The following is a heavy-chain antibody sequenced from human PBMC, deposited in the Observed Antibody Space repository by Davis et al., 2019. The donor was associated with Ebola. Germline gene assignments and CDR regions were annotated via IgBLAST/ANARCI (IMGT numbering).Heavy chain of an antibody. D-gene: IGHD4-17*01. CDR3: ARQRGGLRIWYFDL. Sequence: SETLSLTCTVSGGSISSYYWGWIRQPPGKGLEWIATIYYSGSTYYNPSLKSRVTISVDTSKNQFSLKLSSMTAADTAVYYCARQRGGLRIWYFDLWGRGTLVTVSS. J-gene: IGHJ2*01. V-gene: IGHV4-39*01. CDR1: GGSISSYY. CDR2: IYYSGST.